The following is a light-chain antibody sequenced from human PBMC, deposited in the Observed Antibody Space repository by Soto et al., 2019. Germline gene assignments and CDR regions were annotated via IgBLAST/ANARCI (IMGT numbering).Light chain of an antibody. V-gene: IGKV1-5*01. CDR3: QHYNRNSQT. Sequence: DIQMTQSPSTLSASVGDRVTITCRASQTISTWLAWYQQKPGKAPNLLIYDGSTLASGVPSRFSGSGSGTEFTLTISSLQPDDFATYYCQHYNRNSQTFGQGTKVDI. CDR2: DGS. J-gene: IGKJ1*01. CDR1: QTISTW.